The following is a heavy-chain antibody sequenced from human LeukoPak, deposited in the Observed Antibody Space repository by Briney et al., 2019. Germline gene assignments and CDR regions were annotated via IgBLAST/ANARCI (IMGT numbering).Heavy chain of an antibody. CDR2: IDQSGGRN. Sequence: GRSLRLSCAASGFTFSRFWMNWVRQAPGRGLEWVANIDQSGGRNNYVDSVKGRFTISRDNAKNSLFLEMSSLRADDTAVYFCARDVEGGTFDIWGQGPTVTVSS. J-gene: IGHJ3*02. D-gene: IGHD3-16*01. CDR3: ARDVEGGTFDI. V-gene: IGHV3-7*05. CDR1: GFTFSRFW.